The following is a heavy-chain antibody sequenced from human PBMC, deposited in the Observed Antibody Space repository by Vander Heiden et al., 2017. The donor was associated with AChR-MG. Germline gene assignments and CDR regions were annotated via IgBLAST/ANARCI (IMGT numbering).Heavy chain of an antibody. CDR1: GGSVSSGSYY. V-gene: IGHV4-61*01. CDR2: IYYSGST. CDR3: ATVSYDFWSGYTLLYYYMDV. Sequence: QVQLQESGPGLVKPSETLSLTCTVSGGSVSSGSYYWGWIRQPPGKGLEWIGYIYYSGSTNYNPSLKSRVTISVDTSKNQFSLKLSSVTAADTAVYYCATVSYDFWSGYTLLYYYMDVWGKGTTVTVSS. D-gene: IGHD3-3*01. J-gene: IGHJ6*03.